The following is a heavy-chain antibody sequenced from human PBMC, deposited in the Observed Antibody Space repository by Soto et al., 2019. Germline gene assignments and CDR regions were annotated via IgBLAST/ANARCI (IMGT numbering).Heavy chain of an antibody. D-gene: IGHD5-18*01. CDR2: IKQDGSEK. J-gene: IGHJ6*02. Sequence: LSCAGSGFTLSNYWMSWVRQAPGKGLEWVANIKQDGSEKYYVDSVKGRFTISRDNAKNSLYLQMNSLRAEDTAVYYCATGSGYSAFYYYGMDVWGQGTTVTVSS. CDR1: GFTLSNYW. V-gene: IGHV3-7*01. CDR3: ATGSGYSAFYYYGMDV.